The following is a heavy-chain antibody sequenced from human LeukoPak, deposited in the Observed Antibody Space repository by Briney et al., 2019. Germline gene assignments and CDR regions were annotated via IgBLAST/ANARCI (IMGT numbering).Heavy chain of an antibody. CDR1: GFTFSSYA. CDR2: TSGSGGST. CDR3: AKPKYSYGYGYFDY. V-gene: IGHV3-23*01. D-gene: IGHD5-18*01. Sequence: AGGSLRLSCAASGFTFSSYAMSWVRQAPGKGLEWVSATSGSGGSTYYADSVKGRFTISRDNSKNTLYLQMNSLRAEDTAVYYCAKPKYSYGYGYFDYWGQGTLVTVSS. J-gene: IGHJ4*02.